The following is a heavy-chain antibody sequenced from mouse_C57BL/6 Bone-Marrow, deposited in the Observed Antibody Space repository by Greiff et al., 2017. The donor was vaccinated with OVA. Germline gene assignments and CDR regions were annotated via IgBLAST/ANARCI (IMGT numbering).Heavy chain of an antibody. CDR2: IYPRSGNT. CDR3: ARRGDGYYFLFAY. Sequence: VKLVESGAELARPGASVKLSCKASGYTFTSYGISWVKQRTGQGLEWIGEIYPRSGNTYYNEKFKGKATLTADKSSSTAYMELRSLTSEDSAVYFCARRGDGYYFLFAYWGQGTLVTVSA. J-gene: IGHJ3*01. D-gene: IGHD2-3*01. V-gene: IGHV1-81*01. CDR1: GYTFTSYG.